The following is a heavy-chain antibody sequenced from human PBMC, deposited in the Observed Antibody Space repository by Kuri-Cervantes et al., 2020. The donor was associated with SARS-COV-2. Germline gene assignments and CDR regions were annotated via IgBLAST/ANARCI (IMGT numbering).Heavy chain of an antibody. J-gene: IGHJ6*03. CDR3: ARAGGSGGTSNYYYYMDV. V-gene: IGHV3-33*08. CDR1: GFPFSSYA. CDR2: ISYDGFNQ. Sequence: GESLKISCAASGFPFSSYAMHWVRQAPGKGLEWVAVISYDGFNQFYGDSVKGRFTISRDNAKNSLYLQMNSLRAEDTAVYYCARAGGSGGTSNYYYYMDVWGKGTTVTVSS. D-gene: IGHD2-15*01.